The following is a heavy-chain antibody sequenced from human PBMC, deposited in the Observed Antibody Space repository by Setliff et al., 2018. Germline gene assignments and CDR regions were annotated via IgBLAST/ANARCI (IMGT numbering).Heavy chain of an antibody. CDR3: VREGVDTRSSTDYRYYMDV. J-gene: IGHJ6*03. V-gene: IGHV1-46*01. Sequence: AASVKVSCKASGYTLSKYYMHWVRQAPGQGLEWMGWINPDGGDTHSPQKFQGRVTIITDESTSTAFMQLSSLRSEDTAVYYCVREGVDTRSSTDYRYYMDVWGKGTTVTVSS. CDR2: INPDGGDT. CDR1: GYTLSKYY. D-gene: IGHD5-18*01.